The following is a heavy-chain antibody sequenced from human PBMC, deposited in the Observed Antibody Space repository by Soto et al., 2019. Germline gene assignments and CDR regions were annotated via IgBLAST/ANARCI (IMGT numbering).Heavy chain of an antibody. D-gene: IGHD3-10*01. J-gene: IGHJ4*02. CDR1: GFSFSHYW. CDR2: ISPDGRTT. V-gene: IGHV3-74*01. CDR3: ADSWLPTSY. Sequence: VGSLRLSCAASGFSFSHYWMHWVRQAPGKGLVRVSRISPDGRTTTYADSVKGRFTISRDNAKSTLYLQMNSLTVEDGAVYYCADSWLPTSYWGPGTLVTVSS.